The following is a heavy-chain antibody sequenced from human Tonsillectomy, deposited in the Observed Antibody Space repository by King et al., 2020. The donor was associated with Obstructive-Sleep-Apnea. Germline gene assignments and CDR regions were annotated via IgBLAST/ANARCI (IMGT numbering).Heavy chain of an antibody. CDR1: GYSFTNYW. Sequence: QLVQSGAEVKKPGESLRISCKGSGYSFTNYWISWVRQMPGKGLEWMGRIDPSDSYTHYTPSFQGHVTISADTSISPAYLQWSSLKASDTAIYYCTRHAIPVASNEPYWGQGTLVTVSS. V-gene: IGHV5-10-1*03. J-gene: IGHJ4*02. D-gene: IGHD4-11*01. CDR3: TRHAIPVASNEPY. CDR2: IDPSDSYT.